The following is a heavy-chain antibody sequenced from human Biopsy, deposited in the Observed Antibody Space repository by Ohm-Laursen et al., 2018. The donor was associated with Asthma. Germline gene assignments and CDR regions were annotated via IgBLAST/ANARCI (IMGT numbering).Heavy chain of an antibody. CDR3: ARGKTWGRSYYFDY. CDR2: ITFDGTTQ. Sequence: SLRLSCAAAGKHFGSYNMHWARQAPGKGLEWVAVITFDGTTQYYADSVKGRFTISRDKSKDTLYLQVNSLRGDDTAVYYCARGKTWGRSYYFDYWGQGTLVTVSS. J-gene: IGHJ4*02. D-gene: IGHD6-6*01. CDR1: GKHFGSYN. V-gene: IGHV3-30-3*01.